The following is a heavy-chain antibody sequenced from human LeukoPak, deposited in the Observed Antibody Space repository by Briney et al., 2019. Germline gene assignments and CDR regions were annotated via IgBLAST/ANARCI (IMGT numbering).Heavy chain of an antibody. CDR2: IYYSGSS. D-gene: IGHD5-24*01. CDR3: ARNRDGYNSFDY. J-gene: IGHJ4*02. CDR1: GGSISSGDYY. Sequence: SQTLSLTCTVSGGSISSGDYYWSWIRQPPGKDLEWIGYIYYSGSSYYNPSLRSRVTISVDTSKNHFSLKLSSVTAADTAVYYCARNRDGYNSFDYWGQGTLVTVSS. V-gene: IGHV4-30-4*01.